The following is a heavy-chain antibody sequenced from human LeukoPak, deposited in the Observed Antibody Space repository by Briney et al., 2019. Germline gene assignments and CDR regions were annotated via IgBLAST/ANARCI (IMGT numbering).Heavy chain of an antibody. V-gene: IGHV3-21*01. J-gene: IGHJ4*02. CDR2: TSSSSSYI. Sequence: GGSLRLSCAASGFTFSSYSMNWVRQAPGKGLEWVSSTSSSSSYIYYADSVKGRFTISRDNAKNSLYLQMNSLRAEDTAVYYCARSGGYSYGYTENWGQGTLVTVSS. D-gene: IGHD5-18*01. CDR3: ARSGGYSYGYTEN. CDR1: GFTFSSYS.